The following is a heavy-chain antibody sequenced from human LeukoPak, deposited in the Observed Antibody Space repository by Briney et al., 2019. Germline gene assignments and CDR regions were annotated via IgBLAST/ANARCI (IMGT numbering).Heavy chain of an antibody. J-gene: IGHJ4*02. V-gene: IGHV3-30*02. CDR1: GFTFSSYG. CDR3: AKDWYYSNYYFDY. Sequence: GGSLRLSCAASGFTFSSYGMHWVRQAPGKGLEWVAFIRYDGSNKYYADSVKGRFTISRDNSKNTLYLQMNSLRAEDTAVYYCAKDWYYSNYYFDYWGQGTLVTVSS. CDR2: IRYDGSNK. D-gene: IGHD4-11*01.